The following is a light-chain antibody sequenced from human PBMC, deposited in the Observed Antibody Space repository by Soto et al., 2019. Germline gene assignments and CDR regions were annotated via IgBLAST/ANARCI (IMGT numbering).Light chain of an antibody. CDR3: QQYNSYPWT. Sequence: TLHFATEETDPPACRASQSVSSSYLAWYQQKPGQAPRLLIYDASSWESGVAARFSGSGSGTEFTLTISSLQPDDFAAYYCQQYNSYPWTFGQGTKVAIK. V-gene: IGKV3-20*01. CDR1: QSVSSSY. J-gene: IGKJ1*01. CDR2: DAS.